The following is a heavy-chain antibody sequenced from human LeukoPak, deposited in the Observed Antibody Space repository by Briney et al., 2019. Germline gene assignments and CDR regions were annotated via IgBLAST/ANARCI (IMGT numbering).Heavy chain of an antibody. D-gene: IGHD6-13*01. Sequence: GGSLRLSRAASGFTFSSYSMNWVRQAPGKGLEWVSSISSSSSYIYYADSVKGQFTISRDNAKNSLYLQMNSLRAEDTAVYYCARDPSSSWYQDYWGQGTLVTVSS. CDR3: ARDPSSSWYQDY. CDR1: GFTFSSYS. V-gene: IGHV3-21*01. CDR2: ISSSSSYI. J-gene: IGHJ4*02.